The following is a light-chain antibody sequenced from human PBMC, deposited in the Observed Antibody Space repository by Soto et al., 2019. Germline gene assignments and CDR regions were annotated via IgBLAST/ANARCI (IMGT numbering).Light chain of an antibody. V-gene: IGKV1-17*03. J-gene: IGKJ2*01. Sequence: DIQMTQSPSAMSASVGDRVTIPWRASPDINTFLAWFQKKPGKVPTRLIYAASSLQSGVPSRFSGSGSGPEFTLTINNLQPEDCATYYCLQDKDIPYTLGQGTNLEL. CDR3: LQDKDIPYT. CDR2: AAS. CDR1: PDINTF.